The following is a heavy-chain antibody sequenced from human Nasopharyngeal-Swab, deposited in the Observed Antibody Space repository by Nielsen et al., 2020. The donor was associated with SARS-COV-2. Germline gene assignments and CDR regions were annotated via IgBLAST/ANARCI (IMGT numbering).Heavy chain of an antibody. J-gene: IGHJ4*02. Sequence: ASVRVSCKSSGYTFTKSYMHWVRQAPGQGLEWMGIVNPTGGTTTYAQKFQGRVTMTRDSSTSTDYLDLSSLRSEDTAVYFCGRDPAPLNGLPHLDYWGQGTLVTVSS. V-gene: IGHV1-46*01. CDR2: VNPTGGTT. CDR1: GYTFTKSY. CDR3: GRDPAPLNGLPHLDY. D-gene: IGHD2-8*01.